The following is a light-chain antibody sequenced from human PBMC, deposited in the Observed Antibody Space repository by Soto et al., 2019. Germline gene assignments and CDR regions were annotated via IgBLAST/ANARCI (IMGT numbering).Light chain of an antibody. V-gene: IGKV3-20*01. J-gene: IGKJ1*01. Sequence: EIVLTQSPGTLSLSPGERATLSCRASQSGSSNSLAWYQQKPGQAPRLLIYGASSRATGIPDRFSGSGSGTDFTLTISRLEPEDFAVYYCQHYGTSTWTFGQGTKVEIK. CDR2: GAS. CDR3: QHYGTSTWT. CDR1: QSGSSNS.